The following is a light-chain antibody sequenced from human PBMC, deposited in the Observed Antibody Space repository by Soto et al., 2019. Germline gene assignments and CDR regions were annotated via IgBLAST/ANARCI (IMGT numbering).Light chain of an antibody. Sequence: IQMTQSPSSLSASVGDRVTITCRASQGISSYLAWYQQKPGKAPKLLIYAASTLQSGVPSRFSGSGSGTDFTLTISCLQSEDFATYYCQQYYSYPLTFGGGTKVDI. CDR2: AAS. J-gene: IGKJ4*01. CDR3: QQYYSYPLT. CDR1: QGISSY. V-gene: IGKV1-8*01.